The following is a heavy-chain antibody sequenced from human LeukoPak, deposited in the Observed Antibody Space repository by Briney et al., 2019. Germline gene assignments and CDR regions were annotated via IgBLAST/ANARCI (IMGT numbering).Heavy chain of an antibody. CDR1: GFTFSSYA. CDR3: AKSGTYYDFWSGYSNYYYYGMDV. CDR2: INSDGSST. V-gene: IGHV3-23*01. D-gene: IGHD3-3*01. J-gene: IGHJ6*02. Sequence: GGSLRLSCAASGFTFSSYAMSWVRQAPGKGLVWVSRINSDGSSTSYADSVKGRFNISRDNSKNTLYLQMNSLRAEDTAVYYCAKSGTYYDFWSGYSNYYYYGMDVWGQGTTVTVSS.